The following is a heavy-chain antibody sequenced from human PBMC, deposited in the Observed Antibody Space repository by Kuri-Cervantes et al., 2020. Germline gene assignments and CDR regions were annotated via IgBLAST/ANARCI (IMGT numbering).Heavy chain of an antibody. CDR3: AKDMADSSGWFFDY. Sequence: SETLSLTCAVSGGSISSGDYYWSWIRQPPGKGLEWIGYIYYSGSTYYNPSLKSRVTISVDTSKNQFSLKLSSVTAADTAVYYCAKDMADSSGWFFDYWGQGTLVTVSS. V-gene: IGHV4-30-4*01. CDR2: IYYSGST. J-gene: IGHJ4*02. D-gene: IGHD6-19*01. CDR1: GGSISSGDYY.